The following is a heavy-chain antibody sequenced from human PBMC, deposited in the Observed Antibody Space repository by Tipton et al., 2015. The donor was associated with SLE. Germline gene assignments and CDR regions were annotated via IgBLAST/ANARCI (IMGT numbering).Heavy chain of an antibody. CDR3: ARHPVATIGEAYFDY. V-gene: IGHV4-59*01. J-gene: IGHJ4*02. D-gene: IGHD5-12*01. Sequence: TLSLTCTVSGGSISSYYWSWIRQPPGKGLEWIGYIYYSGSTNYNPSLKSRVTISVDTSKNQFSLKLSSVTAADTAVYYCARHPVATIGEAYFDYWGQGTLVTVSS. CDR1: GGSISSYY. CDR2: IYYSGST.